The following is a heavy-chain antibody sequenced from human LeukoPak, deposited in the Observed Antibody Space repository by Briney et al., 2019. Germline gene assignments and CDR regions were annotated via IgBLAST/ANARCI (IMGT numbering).Heavy chain of an antibody. CDR3: TRDGMPDDSSGYYYPLDY. V-gene: IGHV3-49*04. J-gene: IGHJ4*02. D-gene: IGHD3-22*01. CDR2: IRSKAYGGTT. Sequence: GGSLRLSCTASGFTFGDYAMSWVRQAPGKGLEWVGFIRSKAYGGTTEYAASVKGRFTISRDDSRSIAYLQMNSLKTEDTALYYCTRDGMPDDSSGYYYPLDYWGQGTLVTVSS. CDR1: GFTFGDYA.